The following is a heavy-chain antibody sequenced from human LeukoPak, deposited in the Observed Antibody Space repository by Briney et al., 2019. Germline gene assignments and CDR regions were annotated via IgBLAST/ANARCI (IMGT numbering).Heavy chain of an antibody. CDR2: INHSGST. J-gene: IGHJ4*02. D-gene: IGHD3-16*01. Sequence: SETLSLTCAVYGGSFSGYYWSWIRQPPGKGLEWIGEINHSGSTNYDPSLKSRVTISVDTSKNQFSLKPSSVTAADTAVYYCARGRVAGLWGQGTLVTVSS. CDR3: ARGRVAGL. V-gene: IGHV4-34*01. CDR1: GGSFSGYY.